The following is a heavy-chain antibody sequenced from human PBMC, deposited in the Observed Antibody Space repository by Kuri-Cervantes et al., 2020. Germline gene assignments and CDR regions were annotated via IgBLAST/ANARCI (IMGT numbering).Heavy chain of an antibody. CDR2: INAGNGNT. CDR1: GYTFTSYA. V-gene: IGHV1-3*01. Sequence: ASVKVSCKASGYTFTSYAMHWARQAPGQRLEWMGWINAGNGNTNYAQKLQGRVTMTTDTSTSTAYMELSSLRSEDTAVYYCARDQDGQLAPDDPFDFWGLGTMVTVSS. CDR3: ARDQDGQLAPDDPFDF. J-gene: IGHJ3*01. D-gene: IGHD6-6*01.